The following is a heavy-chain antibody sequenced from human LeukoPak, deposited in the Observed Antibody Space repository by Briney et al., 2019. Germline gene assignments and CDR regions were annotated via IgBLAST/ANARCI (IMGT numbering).Heavy chain of an antibody. CDR1: GFTVSSYG. CDR2: ISYDGSNK. Sequence: PGRSLRLSCAAAGFTVSSYGTRSVRQPPGKWLEWGAVISYDGSNKNYADSVKGRFTISRDNSKNTLYLQMNSLRAEDTAVYYCARGGYSYGDRGYFDYWGQGTLVTVSS. J-gene: IGHJ4*02. V-gene: IGHV3-30*03. D-gene: IGHD5-18*01. CDR3: ARGGYSYGDRGYFDY.